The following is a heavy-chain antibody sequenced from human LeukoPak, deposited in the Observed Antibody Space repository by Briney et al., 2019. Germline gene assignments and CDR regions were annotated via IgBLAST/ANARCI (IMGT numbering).Heavy chain of an antibody. CDR3: TRRTAFDI. CDR2: ISSTSDNI. CDR1: GFTFSIYS. V-gene: IGHV3-21*01. Sequence: GGSLRLSCAASGFTFSIYSMNWVRQASGKGLEWVSSISSTSDNIYYAGSVKGRFTISRDNAKKSLYLQMNNLRAEDTAVYYCTRRTAFDIWGQGTMVTVSS. J-gene: IGHJ3*02.